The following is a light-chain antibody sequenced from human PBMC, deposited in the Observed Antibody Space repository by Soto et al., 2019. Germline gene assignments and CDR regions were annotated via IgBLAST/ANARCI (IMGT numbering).Light chain of an antibody. J-gene: IGLJ2*01. CDR1: SSNIGSNY. Sequence: QSVLSQPPSASGTPGQRVTISCSGSSSNIGSNYVYWYQQFPGTAPKLLIYKNNQRPSGVPDRFSGSKSGTSASLAISGLQSEDEADYYCAAWDDSLSVVFGGGTKVTVL. V-gene: IGLV1-47*01. CDR2: KNN. CDR3: AAWDDSLSVV.